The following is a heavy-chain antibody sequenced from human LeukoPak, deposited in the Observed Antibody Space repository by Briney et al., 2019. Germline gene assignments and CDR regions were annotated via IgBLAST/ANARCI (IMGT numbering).Heavy chain of an antibody. CDR2: ISWNSGSI. CDR1: GFTFDDYA. Sequence: GGSLRLSCSASGFTFDDYAMHWVRQAAGKGLEWVSGISWNSGSIGYADSVEGRFTVSRDNAKNSLYLQMNSLRAEDTALYYCAKERGYSRGWYSAHFDYWGQGTLVTVSS. CDR3: AKERGYSRGWYSAHFDY. D-gene: IGHD6-19*01. J-gene: IGHJ4*02. V-gene: IGHV3-9*01.